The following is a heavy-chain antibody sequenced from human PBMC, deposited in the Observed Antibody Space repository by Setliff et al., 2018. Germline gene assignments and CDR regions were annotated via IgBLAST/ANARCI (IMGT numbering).Heavy chain of an antibody. CDR3: ARGGGSSSWYDAFDI. CDR1: GYTFTGYY. CDR2: INPNSGGT. D-gene: IGHD6-13*01. V-gene: IGHV1-2*02. Sequence: ASVKVSCKASGYTFTGYYMHWVRQAPGQGLEWMGWINPNSGGTNYAQKFQGRVIMTRDTSISTAYMELSRLRSDDTAVYYCARGGGSSSWYDAFDIWGQGTMVTVSS. J-gene: IGHJ3*02.